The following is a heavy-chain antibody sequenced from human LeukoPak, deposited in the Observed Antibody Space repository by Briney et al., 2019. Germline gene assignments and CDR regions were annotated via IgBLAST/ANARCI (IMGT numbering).Heavy chain of an antibody. D-gene: IGHD2-15*01. CDR1: GGSIRSSSYY. J-gene: IGHJ6*03. V-gene: IGHV4-39*07. Sequence: PSETLSLTCTVSGGSIRSSSYYWGWIRQPPGEGLEWIGSIYYSGSTYYNPSLKSRVTISVDTSKNQFSLKLSSVTAADTAVYYCARSVEGYCSGTSCYYYYYYMDVWGKGTTVTVSS. CDR3: ARSVEGYCSGTSCYYYYYYMDV. CDR2: IYYSGST.